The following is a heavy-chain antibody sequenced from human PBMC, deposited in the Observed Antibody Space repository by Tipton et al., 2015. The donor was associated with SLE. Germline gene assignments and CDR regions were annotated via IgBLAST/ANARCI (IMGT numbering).Heavy chain of an antibody. Sequence: LRLSCTVSGGSISSSSYYWGWIRQPPGKGLEWIGGIYYSGRTYYNPSLKSRVTISVDTSKNQFSLKLSSVTAADTAVYYCARKGSVWGVPRDAFDIWGKGIRVSVSS. D-gene: IGHD3-16*01. CDR2: IYYSGRT. CDR1: GGSISSSSYY. V-gene: IGHV4-39*07. J-gene: IGHJ3*02. CDR3: ARKGSVWGVPRDAFDI.